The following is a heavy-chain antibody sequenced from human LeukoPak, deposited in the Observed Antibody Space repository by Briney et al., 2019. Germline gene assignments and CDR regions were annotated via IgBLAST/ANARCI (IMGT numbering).Heavy chain of an antibody. V-gene: IGHV3-30*18. J-gene: IGHJ2*01. CDR1: GFTFSSYG. CDR2: ISYDESNK. D-gene: IGHD4-17*01. Sequence: GGSLRLSCAASGFTFSSYGMHWVRQAPGKGLEWVAVISYDESNKYYADSVKGRSTISRDNSKNTLYLQLNSLRAGDTAVYYCAKEVLDYEIPYWYFDLWGRGTLVTVSS. CDR3: AKEVLDYEIPYWYFDL.